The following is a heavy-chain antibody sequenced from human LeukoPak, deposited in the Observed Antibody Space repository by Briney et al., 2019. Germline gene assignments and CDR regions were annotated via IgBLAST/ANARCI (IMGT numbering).Heavy chain of an antibody. J-gene: IGHJ4*02. V-gene: IGHV3-21*01. CDR2: ISSSRNYI. CDR3: ARDPYYYDSSGYYGECFDY. D-gene: IGHD3-22*01. CDR1: GFTFSSYS. Sequence: GGSLRLSCAASGFTFSSYSMNWVRPAPGKGLEWVSYISSSRNYIFYADSVKGRFTISRDNAKNSLYLQMNSLRAEDTAVYYCARDPYYYDSSGYYGECFDYWGQGTLVTVSS.